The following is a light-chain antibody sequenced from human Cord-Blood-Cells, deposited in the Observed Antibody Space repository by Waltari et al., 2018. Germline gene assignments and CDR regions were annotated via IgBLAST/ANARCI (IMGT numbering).Light chain of an antibody. J-gene: IGLJ3*02. Sequence: QSALTQPPSASGSPGQSVTISCTGTSSDAGGSNYVSWYQQHPGKAPKLMIYEVSKRPSGVPDRFSASNSGNTASLTVSGLQAEDEADYYCSSYAGSNNLGFGGGTKLTVL. CDR3: SSYAGSNNLG. V-gene: IGLV2-8*01. CDR2: EVS. CDR1: SSDAGGSNY.